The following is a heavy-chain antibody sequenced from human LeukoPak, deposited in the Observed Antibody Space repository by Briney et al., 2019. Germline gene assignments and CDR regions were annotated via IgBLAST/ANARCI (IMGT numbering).Heavy chain of an antibody. CDR3: ARDGIYCSGGSCHSFDP. CDR2: IIPIFGTA. Sequence: GASVKVSCKASGGTFSSYAISWVRQAPGQGLEWMGGIIPIFGTANYAQKFQGRVTITADESTSTAYMELSSLRSEDTAVYYCARDGIYCSGGSCHSFDPWGQGTLVTVSS. V-gene: IGHV1-69*13. CDR1: GGTFSSYA. J-gene: IGHJ5*02. D-gene: IGHD2-15*01.